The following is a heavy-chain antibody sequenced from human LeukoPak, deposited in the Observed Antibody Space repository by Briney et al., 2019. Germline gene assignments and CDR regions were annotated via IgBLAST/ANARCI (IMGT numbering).Heavy chain of an antibody. J-gene: IGHJ4*02. CDR3: ARGGVAAAGFDY. D-gene: IGHD6-13*01. Sequence: SETLSLTCTVSGASLSLYYWSWIRQPPGKGLEWIGYIYYSGSTNYNPSLKSRVTISVDTSKNQFSLKLSSVTAADTAVYYCARGGVAAAGFDYWGQGTLVTVSS. CDR1: GASLSLYY. V-gene: IGHV4-59*01. CDR2: IYYSGST.